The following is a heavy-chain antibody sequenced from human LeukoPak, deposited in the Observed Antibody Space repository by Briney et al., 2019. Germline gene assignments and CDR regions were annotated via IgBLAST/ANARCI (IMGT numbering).Heavy chain of an antibody. CDR3: ARLHGRPSMAPLRRKDEYYFDY. CDR1: GYSISSNYY. V-gene: IGHV4-38-2*02. D-gene: IGHD6-6*01. CDR2: IYYSGST. J-gene: IGHJ4*02. Sequence: SETLSLTCSVFGYSISSNYYWGWIRQFPGKGLEWIGSIYYSGSTYYNPSLKSRVTISVDTSKNQFSLKLTSVTAADTAVYYCARLHGRPSMAPLRRKDEYYFDYWGQGTLVTVSS.